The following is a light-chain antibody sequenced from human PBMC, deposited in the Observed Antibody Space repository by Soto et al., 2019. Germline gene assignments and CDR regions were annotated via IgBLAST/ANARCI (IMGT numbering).Light chain of an antibody. CDR3: QKYNNAPRT. CDR1: QGISNY. J-gene: IGKJ1*01. CDR2: AAS. Sequence: DIQMTQSPSSLSASVGDTVTITCRASQGISNYLAWYQQKPGQVPNLLISAASTLQSGVPSRFSGSGSGTDFTLNISSLRPEDVATYYCQKYNNAPRTFGQGTKVEI. V-gene: IGKV1-27*01.